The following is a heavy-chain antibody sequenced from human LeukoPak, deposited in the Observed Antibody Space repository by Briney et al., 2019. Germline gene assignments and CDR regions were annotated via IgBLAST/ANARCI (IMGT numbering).Heavy chain of an antibody. V-gene: IGHV1-46*01. J-gene: IGHJ6*03. CDR3: ARDGKGYVWGSYRYRGNYYYMDV. D-gene: IGHD3-16*02. Sequence: GASVKVSCKASGYTFTTYRIHWVRQAPGQGLEWMGIINPSGGATTYAQKFQGRVTMTRDTSTSTVYMELSSLISEDTAVYYCARDGKGYVWGSYRYRGNYYYMDVWGKGTTVTVSS. CDR2: INPSGGAT. CDR1: GYTFTTYR.